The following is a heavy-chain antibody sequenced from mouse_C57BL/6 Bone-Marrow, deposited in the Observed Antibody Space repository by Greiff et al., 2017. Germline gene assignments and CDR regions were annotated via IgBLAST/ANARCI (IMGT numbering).Heavy chain of an antibody. CDR2: IYPGSGST. CDR3: AKDDHYYGYDVRFAY. V-gene: IGHV1-55*01. D-gene: IGHD2-2*01. J-gene: IGHJ3*01. CDR1: GYTFTSYW. Sequence: VQLQQSGAELVKPGASVKMSCKASGYTFTSYWITWVKQRPGQGLEWIGDIYPGSGSTNYNEKFKSKATLTVDTSSSTAYMQLSSLTSEDSAVYYCAKDDHYYGYDVRFAYWGQGTLVTVSA.